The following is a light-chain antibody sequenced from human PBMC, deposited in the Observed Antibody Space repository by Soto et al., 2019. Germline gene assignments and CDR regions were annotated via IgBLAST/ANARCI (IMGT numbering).Light chain of an antibody. J-gene: IGLJ1*01. CDR3: CPYAGIHTLSYV. Sequence: QSALTQPRSVSGSPGQSVTISCTGTSTDVGYYDYVSWYQQHPGKAPKLMFFDVSRRPSGVPDRFSASKSGNTASLTISGLQAEDEGDYYCCPYAGIHTLSYVCGGGTKLTVL. V-gene: IGLV2-11*01. CDR2: DVS. CDR1: STDVGYYDY.